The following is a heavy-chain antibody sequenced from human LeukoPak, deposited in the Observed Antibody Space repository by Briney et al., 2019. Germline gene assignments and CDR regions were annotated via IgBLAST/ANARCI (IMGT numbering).Heavy chain of an antibody. Sequence: ASVKVSCKASGYTFTGYYMHWVRQAPGQGLEWMGWINPNSGGTNYAQKFQGRVTMTRDTSISTAYMELSRLRSDDTAVYYCARAELGAVAASVAFDIWGQGTMVTVSS. V-gene: IGHV1-2*02. D-gene: IGHD6-19*01. J-gene: IGHJ3*02. CDR2: INPNSGGT. CDR1: GYTFTGYY. CDR3: ARAELGAVAASVAFDI.